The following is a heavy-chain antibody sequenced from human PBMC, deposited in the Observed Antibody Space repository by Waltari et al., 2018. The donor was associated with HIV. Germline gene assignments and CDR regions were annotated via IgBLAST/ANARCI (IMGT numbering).Heavy chain of an antibody. CDR3: ATALYSSSSAGSIDY. Sequence: QVQLVQSGAEVKKPGAPVKVSCKASGYTFPGYYMHWVRQAPGQGLEWMGWINPNSGGTNYAQKFQGRVTMTRDTSISTAYMELSRLRSDDTAVYYCATALYSSSSAGSIDYWGQGTLVTVSS. D-gene: IGHD6-6*01. V-gene: IGHV1-2*02. CDR2: INPNSGGT. CDR1: GYTFPGYY. J-gene: IGHJ4*02.